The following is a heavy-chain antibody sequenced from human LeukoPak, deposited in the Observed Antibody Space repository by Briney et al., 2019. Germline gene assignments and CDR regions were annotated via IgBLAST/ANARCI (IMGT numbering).Heavy chain of an antibody. CDR3: ARGGVGVHFDY. CDR2: ISSSGSST. Sequence: GGSLRLSCAASGFTFNNYEMTWVRQAPGKGLEWVSYISSSGSSTYYADSVKGRFTISRDNTKNSLYLQMNSPRAEDTAVYYCARGGVGVHFDYWGQGTLVTVSS. J-gene: IGHJ4*02. CDR1: GFTFNNYE. V-gene: IGHV3-48*03. D-gene: IGHD1-26*01.